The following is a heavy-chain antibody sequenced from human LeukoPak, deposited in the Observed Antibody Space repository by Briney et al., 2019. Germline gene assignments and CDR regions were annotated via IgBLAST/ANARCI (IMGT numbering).Heavy chain of an antibody. CDR3: AILIYGSGRRLSDV. D-gene: IGHD3-10*01. CDR1: GFTFSSYA. J-gene: IGHJ6*02. CDR2: ISYDGSNK. V-gene: IGHV3-30-3*01. Sequence: GGSLRLSCAASGFTFSSYAMHWVRQAPGKRLEWEAVISYDGSNKYYADSVKGRFTISRDNSKNTLYLQMDSLRAEDTAVYYCAILIYGSGRRLSDVWGQGTTVTVSS.